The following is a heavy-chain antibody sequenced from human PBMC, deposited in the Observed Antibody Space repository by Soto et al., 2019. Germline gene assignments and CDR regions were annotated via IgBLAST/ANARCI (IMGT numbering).Heavy chain of an antibody. CDR1: GFTFSSYS. J-gene: IGHJ6*02. V-gene: IGHV3-21*01. Sequence: GGSLRLSCAASGFTFSSYSMNWVRQAPGKGLEWVSSISSSSSYIYYADSVKGRFTISRDNAKNSLYLQMNSLRAEDTAVYYCARMGLYYDFWSGSYGMDVWGQGTTVTVSS. CDR2: ISSSSSYI. D-gene: IGHD3-3*01. CDR3: ARMGLYYDFWSGSYGMDV.